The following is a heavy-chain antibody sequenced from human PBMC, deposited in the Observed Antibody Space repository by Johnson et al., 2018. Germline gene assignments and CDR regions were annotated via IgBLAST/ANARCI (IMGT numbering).Heavy chain of an antibody. CDR2: IVGSGGST. Sequence: VQLVESGGGLVHPGGSLSLSCAASGFTFSNYAMTWVRQAPGKGLEWVSVIVGSGGSTYYADSVKGGFTISRDNSKNTLYLQMNSLRAEDTAAYYCAKGCYYDSSGYYSGLDYFHHWGRGTLVTVSS. V-gene: IGHV3-23*04. CDR1: GFTFSNYA. J-gene: IGHJ1*01. D-gene: IGHD3-22*01. CDR3: AKGCYYDSSGYYSGLDYFHH.